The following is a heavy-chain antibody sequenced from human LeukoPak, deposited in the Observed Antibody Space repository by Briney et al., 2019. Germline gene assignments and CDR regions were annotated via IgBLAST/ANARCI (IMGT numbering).Heavy chain of an antibody. D-gene: IGHD2-2*02. CDR2: IGGSGGST. J-gene: IGHJ4*02. CDR1: GFTFRDYA. V-gene: IGHV3-23*01. CDR3: AKEGCTGTNCYINC. Sequence: GGSLRLSCAASGFTFRDYAMSWVRQAPGKGLGWVSVIGGSGGSTYYADSVKGRFTISRDDSKNTLYLQMSSLRAEDTAVYHCAKEGCTGTNCYINCWGQGTLVTVSS.